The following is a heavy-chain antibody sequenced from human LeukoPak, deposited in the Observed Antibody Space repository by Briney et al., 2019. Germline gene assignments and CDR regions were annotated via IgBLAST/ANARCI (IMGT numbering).Heavy chain of an antibody. J-gene: IGHJ4*02. Sequence: GGSLRLSCAASGFTFSSYAMPWVRQAPGKGLEWVAVISYDGSNKYYADSVKGRFTISRDNSKNTLYLQMNSLRAEDTAVYYCARVYGEFIAAADYFDYWGQGTLVTVSS. V-gene: IGHV3-30-3*01. CDR3: ARVYGEFIAAADYFDY. CDR2: ISYDGSNK. CDR1: GFTFSSYA. D-gene: IGHD6-13*01.